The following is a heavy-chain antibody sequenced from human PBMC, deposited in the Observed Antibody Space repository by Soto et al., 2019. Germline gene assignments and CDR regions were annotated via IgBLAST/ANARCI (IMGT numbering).Heavy chain of an antibody. CDR1: GFTFSDYY. Sequence: QVQLVESGGGLVKPGGSLRLSCAASGFTFSDYYMSWIRQAPGKGLEWFSYISTSGSTIYYADSVKGRFTISRDNAKNSLYLQMNSLRAEDTAVYYCARDLGGDFWSGYSGYYYIDVWGKGTTVTVSS. CDR3: ARDLGGDFWSGYSGYYYIDV. V-gene: IGHV3-11*01. J-gene: IGHJ6*03. D-gene: IGHD3-3*01. CDR2: ISTSGSTI.